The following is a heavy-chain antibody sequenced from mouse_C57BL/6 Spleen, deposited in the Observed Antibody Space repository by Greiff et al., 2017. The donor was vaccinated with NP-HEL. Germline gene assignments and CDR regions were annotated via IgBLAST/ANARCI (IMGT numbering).Heavy chain of an antibody. CDR1: GFTFTDYY. V-gene: IGHV7-3*01. J-gene: IGHJ2*01. CDR3: ARSPNWYFDY. Sequence: EVTLVESGGGLVQPGGSLSLSCAASGFTFTDYYMSWVRQPPGKALEWLGFIRNKANGYTTEYSASVKGRFTISRDNSQSILYLQMNALRAEDSATYYCARSPNWYFDYWGQGTTLTVSS. D-gene: IGHD4-1*01. CDR2: IRNKANGYTT.